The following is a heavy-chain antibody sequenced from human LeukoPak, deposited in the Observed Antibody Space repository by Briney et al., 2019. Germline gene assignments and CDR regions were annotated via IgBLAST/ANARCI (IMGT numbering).Heavy chain of an antibody. V-gene: IGHV3-74*01. CDR1: GFTFSSYG. J-gene: IGHJ3*02. Sequence: PVGSLRLSCAASGFTFSSYGMHWVRQAPGMGLVWVSRFESDGISADYAHSVKGRFTISRDNARNTLYLEMNSLRAEDTAVYYCSRGNAFGIWGQGTMVSVSS. CDR2: FESDGISA. CDR3: SRGNAFGI.